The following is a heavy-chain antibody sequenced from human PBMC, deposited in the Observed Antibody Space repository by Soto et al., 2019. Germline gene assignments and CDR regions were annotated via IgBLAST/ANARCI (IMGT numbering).Heavy chain of an antibody. J-gene: IGHJ4*02. Sequence: QVQLVESGGGVVQPGRSLRLSCAASGFTFSSFAMHWVRQAPGKGLEWLALISYDGSNKYYADSVKGRFTISRDNSKNTLYLQMNSLRAEDTAVYFCARDRFRDGYTDYWGQGTLVTVSS. V-gene: IGHV3-30-3*01. CDR1: GFTFSSFA. CDR2: ISYDGSNK. CDR3: ARDRFRDGYTDY. D-gene: IGHD1-1*01.